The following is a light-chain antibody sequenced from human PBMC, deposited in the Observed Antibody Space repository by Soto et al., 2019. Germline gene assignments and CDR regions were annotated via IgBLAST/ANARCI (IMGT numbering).Light chain of an antibody. Sequence: DIVMTQAPDSLAVSLGGRATINCKSSQSILYTSSNQNYLAWYQQKPGQPPKLLIYWASTRESGVPDRFSGSGSATDFTLTISSLQAEDVAVYYCQQYYSTPQTFGQGTKVDIK. V-gene: IGKV4-1*01. CDR2: WAS. CDR1: QSILYTSSNQNY. J-gene: IGKJ1*01. CDR3: QQYYSTPQT.